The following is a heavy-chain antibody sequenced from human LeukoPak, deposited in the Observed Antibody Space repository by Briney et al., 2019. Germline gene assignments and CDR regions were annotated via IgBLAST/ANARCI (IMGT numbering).Heavy chain of an antibody. CDR2: IIPILGIA. CDR3: ARVVKMATIIPFDY. V-gene: IGHV1-69*02. J-gene: IGHJ4*02. D-gene: IGHD5-24*01. CDR1: GGTFSSYT. Sequence: SVKVSCKASGGTFSSYTISWVRQAPGQGLEWMGRIIPILGIANYAQKFQGRVTITADKSTSTAYMELSSLRSKDTAVYYCARVVKMATIIPFDYWGQGTLVTVSS.